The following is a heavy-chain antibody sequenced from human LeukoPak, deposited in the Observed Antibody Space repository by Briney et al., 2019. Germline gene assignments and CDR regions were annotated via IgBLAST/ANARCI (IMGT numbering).Heavy chain of an antibody. Sequence: GGSLRLSCAASRFTFRSFVMHWVRQAPGKGLEWVAAISYEDGTNKYYADSVKGRFTISRDNAKKSLYLQMNSLRAEDTAVYYCARDYDILTVYFRGGFDYWGQGTLVTVSS. CDR3: ARDYDILTVYFRGGFDY. V-gene: IGHV3-30*14. CDR2: ISYEDGTNK. J-gene: IGHJ4*02. D-gene: IGHD3-9*01. CDR1: RFTFRSFV.